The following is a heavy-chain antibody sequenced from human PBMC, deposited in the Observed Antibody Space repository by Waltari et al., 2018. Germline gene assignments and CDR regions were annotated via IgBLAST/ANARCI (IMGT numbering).Heavy chain of an antibody. D-gene: IGHD6-13*01. CDR3: ARDGLEGIAAAGDWFDP. CDR2: IYYSGST. J-gene: IGHJ5*02. CDR1: GGSISSSSYY. V-gene: IGHV4-39*07. Sequence: LTCTVSGGSISSSSYYWGWIRQPPGKGLEWIGSIYYSGSTYYNPSLKSRVTISVDTSKNQFSLKLSSVTAADTAVYYCARDGLEGIAAAGDWFDPWGQGTLVTVSS.